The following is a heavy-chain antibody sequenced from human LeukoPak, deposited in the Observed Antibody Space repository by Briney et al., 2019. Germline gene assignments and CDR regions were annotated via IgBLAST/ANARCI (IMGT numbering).Heavy chain of an antibody. CDR2: ISWNSGRI. Sequence: GRSLRLSCAASGFIFNDYAMHWVRQAPGKGLEWVSGISWNSGRIGYADSVKGRFTISRDNAKESLYLQLNSLRAEDTAFYYCTKDYYYYDSSGYVAFHIWGQGTMVTVSS. CDR1: GFIFNDYA. D-gene: IGHD3-22*01. J-gene: IGHJ3*02. CDR3: TKDYYYYDSSGYVAFHI. V-gene: IGHV3-9*01.